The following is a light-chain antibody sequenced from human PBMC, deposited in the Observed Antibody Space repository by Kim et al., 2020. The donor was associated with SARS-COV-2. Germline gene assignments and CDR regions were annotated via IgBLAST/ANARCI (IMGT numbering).Light chain of an antibody. CDR1: SSDVGGYNF. Sequence: GQSITISCTGTSSDVGGYNFVSWYQQHPGNAPKLIIYDVSSRPSGVSNRFSGSKSDNTASLTISGLQAEDEADYYCTALASSNPCVFGTGTKVTVL. V-gene: IGLV2-14*04. CDR3: TALASSNPCV. J-gene: IGLJ1*01. CDR2: DVS.